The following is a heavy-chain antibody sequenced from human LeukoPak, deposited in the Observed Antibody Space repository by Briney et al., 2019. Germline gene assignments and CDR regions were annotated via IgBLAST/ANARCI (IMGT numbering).Heavy chain of an antibody. CDR1: GFTFSSYA. CDR2: ISGSGGST. J-gene: IGHJ6*04. D-gene: IGHD3-10*01. V-gene: IGHV3-23*01. CDR3: AKRSMVRGTAVYYYYGMDV. Sequence: GGSLRLSCAASGFTFSSYAMSWVRQAPGKGLGWVSAISGSGGSTYYADSVKGRFTISRDNSKNTLYLQMNSLRAEDTAVYYCAKRSMVRGTAVYYYYGMDVWGKGTTVTVSS.